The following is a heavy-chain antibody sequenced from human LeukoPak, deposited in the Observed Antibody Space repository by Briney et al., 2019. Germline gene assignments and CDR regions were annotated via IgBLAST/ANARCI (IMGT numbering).Heavy chain of an antibody. Sequence: GGSLRLSCAASGFTFSSYAMTWVRQAPGKGLEWVSGITSSGGSTYYADSVKGRFTISRDNSKNTLYLQMNSLRAEDTAVYYCAKGNYPDAHCSGDCYYSYWGQGTLVTVSS. V-gene: IGHV3-23*01. D-gene: IGHD2-21*02. CDR2: ITSSGGST. CDR1: GFTFSSYA. CDR3: AKGNYPDAHCSGDCYYSY. J-gene: IGHJ4*02.